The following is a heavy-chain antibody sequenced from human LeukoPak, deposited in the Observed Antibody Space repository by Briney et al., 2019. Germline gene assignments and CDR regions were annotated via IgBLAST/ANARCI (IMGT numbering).Heavy chain of an antibody. CDR2: ISSSSSYI. V-gene: IGHV3-21*01. Sequence: PGGSLRLSCAATGFTFSSYSMNWVRQAPGKGLEWVSSISSSSSYIYYADSVEGRFTISRDNAKNSLYLQMNSLRAEDTAVYYCARSDSDYDFWRGDAFDIWGQGTMVTVSS. D-gene: IGHD3-3*01. J-gene: IGHJ3*02. CDR3: ARSDSDYDFWRGDAFDI. CDR1: GFTFSSYS.